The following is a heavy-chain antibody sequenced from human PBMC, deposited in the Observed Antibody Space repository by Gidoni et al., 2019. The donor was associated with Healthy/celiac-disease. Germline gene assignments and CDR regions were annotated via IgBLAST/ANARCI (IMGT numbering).Heavy chain of an antibody. J-gene: IGHJ3*02. Sequence: QLQLQESGPGLVKPSETLSLTCTVSGGSISSSSYYWGWIRQPPGKGLEWIGSIYYSGSTYYNPSLKSRVTISVDTSKNQFSLKLSSVTAADTAVYYCASIVDTPFGPHAFDIWGQGTMVTVSS. CDR2: IYYSGST. CDR1: GGSISSSSYY. V-gene: IGHV4-39*01. D-gene: IGHD5-18*01. CDR3: ASIVDTPFGPHAFDI.